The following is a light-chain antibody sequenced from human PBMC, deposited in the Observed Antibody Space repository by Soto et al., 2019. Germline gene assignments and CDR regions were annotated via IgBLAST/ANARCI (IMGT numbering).Light chain of an antibody. CDR1: QSVSNN. V-gene: IGKV3-15*01. CDR3: QQYNNWWT. Sequence: EIVMTQSPAPLSASPGERATLSCRASQSVSNNLAWYHQKPGQAPRLLIYGASTRATGIPARFSGSGSGTEFTLTISSLQPEDFAVYYWQQYNNWWTFGQGTKVEIK. J-gene: IGKJ1*01. CDR2: GAS.